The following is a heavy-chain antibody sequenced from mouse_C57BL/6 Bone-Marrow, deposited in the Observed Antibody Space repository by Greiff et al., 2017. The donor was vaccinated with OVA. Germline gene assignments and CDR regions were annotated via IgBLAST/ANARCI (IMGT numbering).Heavy chain of an antibody. D-gene: IGHD4-1*01. CDR1: GYTFTNYW. V-gene: IGHV1-63*01. CDR3: ARLGRMGFAY. J-gene: IGHJ3*01. Sequence: QVQLKESGAELVRPGTSVKMSCKASGYTFTNYWIGWAKQRPGHGLEWIGDIYPGGGYTNYNEKFKGKATLTADKSSSTAYMQFSSLTSEDSAIYYCARLGRMGFAYWGQGTLVTVSA. CDR2: IYPGGGYT.